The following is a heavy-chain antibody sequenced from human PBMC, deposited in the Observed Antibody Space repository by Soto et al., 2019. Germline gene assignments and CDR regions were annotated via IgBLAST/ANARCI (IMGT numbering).Heavy chain of an antibody. Sequence: GGSLRLSCAASELTFVSYCVSWVRQAQGKGLEWVANIKQDGSAKEYVDSVKGRFTISRDNARTSLYLQMNSLRADDTAVYFCGRGSVGYTSSSYLLENWGQGTLVTVSS. CDR1: ELTFVSYC. J-gene: IGHJ4*02. CDR2: IKQDGSAK. D-gene: IGHD6-6*01. V-gene: IGHV3-7*01. CDR3: GRGSVGYTSSSYLLEN.